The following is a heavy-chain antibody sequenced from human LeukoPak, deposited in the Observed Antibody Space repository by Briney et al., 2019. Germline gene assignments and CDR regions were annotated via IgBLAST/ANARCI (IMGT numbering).Heavy chain of an antibody. D-gene: IGHD6-13*01. J-gene: IGHJ3*02. CDR2: INPNSGGT. Sequence: ASVKVSCKASGYTFTGYYMHWVRQAPGQGLEWMGWINPNSGGTNYAQKFQGRVTMTRDTSISTAYMELSRLRSDDTAVYYCARDFNIAAAHFDAFDIWGQGTMVTVSS. V-gene: IGHV1-2*02. CDR1: GYTFTGYY. CDR3: ARDFNIAAAHFDAFDI.